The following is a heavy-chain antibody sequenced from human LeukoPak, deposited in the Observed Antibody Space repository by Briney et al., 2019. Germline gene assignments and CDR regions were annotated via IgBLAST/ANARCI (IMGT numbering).Heavy chain of an antibody. CDR2: IFSGGST. D-gene: IGHD3-22*01. CDR1: GFTFNNYA. CDR3: ARGGESSGYYYADY. Sequence: PGGSVRLSCAASGFTFNNYAMSWVRQAPGKGLEWVSVIFSGGSTYYADSVKGRFTISRDDSKNTVYLQMNSLRAEDTSVYFCARGGESSGYYYADYWGQGTLVTVSS. J-gene: IGHJ1*01. V-gene: IGHV3-66*01.